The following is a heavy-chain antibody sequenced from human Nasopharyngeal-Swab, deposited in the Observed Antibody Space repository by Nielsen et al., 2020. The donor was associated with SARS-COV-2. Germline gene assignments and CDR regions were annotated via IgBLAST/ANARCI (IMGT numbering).Heavy chain of an antibody. Sequence: RISCAASGFTFSRYTMHWVRQAPGKGLEWVAVISYDGSNKYYADSVKGRFTISRDISKNTLYLQMNSLRAEDTAVFYCASTPLDSSGYYYAFHYWGRGTLVTVSS. V-gene: IGHV3-30-3*01. J-gene: IGHJ4*02. CDR3: ASTPLDSSGYYYAFHY. D-gene: IGHD3-22*01. CDR2: ISYDGSNK. CDR1: GFTFSRYT.